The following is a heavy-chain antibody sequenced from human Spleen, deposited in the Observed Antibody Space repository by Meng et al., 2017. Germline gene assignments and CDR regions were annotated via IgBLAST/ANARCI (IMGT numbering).Heavy chain of an antibody. Sequence: GESLKISCAASGFTFSSYWMHWVRQAPGKGLVWVSRINSDGSSTTYADSVKGRFTISRDNAKNALYLQMNSLRAEDTAVYYCARGGLYSGSDLPPVWGQGTLVTVSS. D-gene: IGHD1-26*01. V-gene: IGHV3-74*01. CDR1: GFTFSSYW. J-gene: IGHJ4*02. CDR2: INSDGSST. CDR3: ARGGLYSGSDLPPV.